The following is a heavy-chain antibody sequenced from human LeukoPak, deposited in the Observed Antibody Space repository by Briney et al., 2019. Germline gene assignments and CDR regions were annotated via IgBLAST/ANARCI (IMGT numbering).Heavy chain of an antibody. D-gene: IGHD3-10*01. CDR3: ARGGSTLYYYYYYMDV. Sequence: ASVKVSCKASGYTFTSYDINWVRQATGQGLEWMGWMNPNSGNTGYAQKFQGRVTITRNTSISTAYMELSSLRSEDTAVYYCARGGSTLYYYYYYMDVWGKGTTVTVSS. CDR1: GYTFTSYD. J-gene: IGHJ6*03. V-gene: IGHV1-8*03. CDR2: MNPNSGNT.